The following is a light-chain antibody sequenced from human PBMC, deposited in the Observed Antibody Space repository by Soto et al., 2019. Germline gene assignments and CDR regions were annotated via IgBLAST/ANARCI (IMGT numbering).Light chain of an antibody. Sequence: QSVLTQPPSVSGAPGQRVTLSCTGNTSNLGAGYDVHWYQQLPGAAPKLVIFGNRNRPSGVPELFSGSKSGTSASLAITGLQAEDEADYYCQAYDYSLTASVFGGGTKLTVL. V-gene: IGLV1-40*01. CDR1: TSNLGAGYD. CDR3: QAYDYSLTASV. CDR2: GNR. J-gene: IGLJ3*02.